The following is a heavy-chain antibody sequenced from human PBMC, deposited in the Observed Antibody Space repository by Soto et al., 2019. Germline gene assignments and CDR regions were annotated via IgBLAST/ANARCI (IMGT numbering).Heavy chain of an antibody. V-gene: IGHV1-18*01. CDR1: GYTFTSYG. CDR2: ISAYNGNT. CDR3: EGDLPGFLDWLNWFDP. D-gene: IGHD3-3*01. J-gene: IGHJ5*02. Sequence: ASVKVSCKASGYTFTSYGISWVRQAPGQGLEWMGWISAYNGNTNYAQKLQGRVTMTTDTYTSTAYMELRSLRSDDTAVYYCEGDLPGFLDWLNWFDPWGQGTLVTVS.